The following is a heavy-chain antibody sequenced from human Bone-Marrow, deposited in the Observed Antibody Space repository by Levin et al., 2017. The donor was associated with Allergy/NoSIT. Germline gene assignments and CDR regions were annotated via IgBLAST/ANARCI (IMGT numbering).Heavy chain of an antibody. CDR3: ARIRRGSTGYYRLGFDF. V-gene: IGHV2-70*01. D-gene: IGHD1-26*01. CDR2: IDWDDEK. J-gene: IGHJ4*02. CDR1: GFSLTTSGMC. Sequence: VSGPTLVKPTQTLTLTCTFSGFSLTTSGMCVSWIRQPPGKALEWLALIDWDDEKFYRTSLKSRLTISKDTARNQVVLTLTTMDPVDTATYFCARIRRGSTGYYRLGFDFWGQGALVTVSS.